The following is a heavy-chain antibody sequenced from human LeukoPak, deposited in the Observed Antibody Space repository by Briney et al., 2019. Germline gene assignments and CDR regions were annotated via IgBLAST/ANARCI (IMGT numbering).Heavy chain of an antibody. CDR3: ARDLLHRGYAFDI. Sequence: SETLSLTCTVSDDSITLYYWSWIRQPAGKGLEWIGRIYSSGSTNYNTSLKSRVTISVDTSKNQFSLKLSSVTAADTAVYYCARDLLHRGYAFDIWGRGTMVTVSS. V-gene: IGHV4-4*07. CDR1: DDSITLYY. CDR2: IYSSGST. J-gene: IGHJ3*02. D-gene: IGHD3-22*01.